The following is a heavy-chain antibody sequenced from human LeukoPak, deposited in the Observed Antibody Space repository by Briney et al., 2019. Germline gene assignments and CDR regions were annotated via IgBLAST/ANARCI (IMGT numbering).Heavy chain of an antibody. V-gene: IGHV4-59*08. D-gene: IGHD4-17*01. J-gene: IGHJ3*02. Sequence: KPSETLSLTCTVSGGSLSSYYFSWIRQSPGKGLEWIAYINYSGSASYNPSLKSRVTMSVDTSEQFSLSLSSVTAADTAVYYCARHNYDDYVFDIWGQGTKVTVSS. CDR1: GGSLSSYY. CDR3: ARHNYDDYVFDI. CDR2: INYSGSA.